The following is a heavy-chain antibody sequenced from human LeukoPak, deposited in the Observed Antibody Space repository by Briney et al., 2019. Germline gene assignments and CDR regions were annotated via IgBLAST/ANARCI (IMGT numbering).Heavy chain of an antibody. CDR2: ISSSSSYI. CDR3: ARVPQWELLLDAFDI. Sequence: GGSLRLSCAASGFTFSNYGMHWVRQAPGKGLEWVSSISSSSSYIYYADSVKGRFTISRDNAKNSLYLQMNSLRAEDTAVYYCARVPQWELLLDAFDIWGQGTMVTVSS. CDR1: GFTFSNYG. V-gene: IGHV3-21*01. D-gene: IGHD1-26*01. J-gene: IGHJ3*02.